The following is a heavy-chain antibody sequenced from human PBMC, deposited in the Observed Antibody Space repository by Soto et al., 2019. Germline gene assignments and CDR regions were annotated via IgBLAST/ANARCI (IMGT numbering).Heavy chain of an antibody. CDR2: ISYDGSNK. D-gene: IGHD2-15*01. CDR3: ARDGYCSGGSCYSVPVFDY. CDR1: GFTFSSYA. Sequence: GGSLRLSCAASGFTFSSYAMHWVRQAPGKGLEWVAVISYDGSNKYYADSVKGRFTISRDNSKNTLYLQMNSLRAEDTAVYYCARDGYCSGGSCYSVPVFDYWGQGTLVTVSS. V-gene: IGHV3-30-3*01. J-gene: IGHJ4*02.